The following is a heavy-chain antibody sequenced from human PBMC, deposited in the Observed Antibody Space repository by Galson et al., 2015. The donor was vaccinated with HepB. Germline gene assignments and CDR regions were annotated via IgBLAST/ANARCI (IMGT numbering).Heavy chain of an antibody. CDR2: T. V-gene: IGHV1-3*01. Sequence: TKHSQEFQGRVTITRDTSASTAYMELSSLRSEDTAVYYCARDGGTWDFDYWGQGTLVTVSS. CDR3: ARDGGTWDFDY. J-gene: IGHJ4*02. D-gene: IGHD2-15*01.